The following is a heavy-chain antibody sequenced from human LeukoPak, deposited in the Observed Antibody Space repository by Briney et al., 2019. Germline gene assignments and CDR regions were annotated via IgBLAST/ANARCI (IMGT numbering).Heavy chain of an antibody. V-gene: IGHV3-23*01. D-gene: IGHD2-15*01. J-gene: IGHJ5*02. CDR3: AKGGFCSAGSCYGGFDP. CDR2: ISGSGGST. Sequence: GSLRLSCAASGFTFSSYAMSWVRQAPGKGLEWVSAISGSGGSTWYVDSVKGRFTISRDNSKNTLYMQMNSLRVEDTAVYYCAKGGFCSAGSCYGGFDPWGQGTLVTVSS. CDR1: GFTFSSYA.